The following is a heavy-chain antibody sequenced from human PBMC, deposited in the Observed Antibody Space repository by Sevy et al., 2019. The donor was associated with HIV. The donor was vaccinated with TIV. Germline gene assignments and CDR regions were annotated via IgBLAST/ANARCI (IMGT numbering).Heavy chain of an antibody. CDR3: ARGAAYYYDSSGCFDY. V-gene: IGHV1-2*02. CDR2: INPNSGGT. CDR1: GYTFTGYY. J-gene: IGHJ4*02. D-gene: IGHD3-22*01. Sequence: ASVKGSCKASGYTFTGYYMHWVRQAPGQGLEWMGWINPNSGGTNYAQKFQGRVTMTRDTSINTAYMELSRLRSDDTAVYYCARGAAYYYDSSGCFDYWGQGTLVTVSS.